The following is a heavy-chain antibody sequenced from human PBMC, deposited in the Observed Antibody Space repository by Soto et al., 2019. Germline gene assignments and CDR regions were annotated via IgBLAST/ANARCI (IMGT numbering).Heavy chain of an antibody. CDR2: IYYSGST. J-gene: IGHJ5*02. Sequence: QVQLQESGPGLVKPSETLSLTCTVSGGSISSYYWSWIRQPPGKGLEWIGYIYYSGSTNYNPSLKSRVTISVDTSKNQFSLKLSSVTAADTAVYYCAREVWREANWFDPWGQGTLVTVAS. CDR1: GGSISSYY. CDR3: AREVWREANWFDP. V-gene: IGHV4-59*01.